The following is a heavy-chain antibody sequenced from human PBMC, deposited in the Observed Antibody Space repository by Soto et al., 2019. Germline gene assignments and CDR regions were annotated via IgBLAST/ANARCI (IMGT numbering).Heavy chain of an antibody. J-gene: IGHJ4*02. CDR3: ARDRSTSDL. CDR1: GYTFTNYG. V-gene: IGHV1-18*01. Sequence: GASVKVSCKASGYTFTNYGISWVRQAPGQGLEWMGWISVYNGKTDYAQKFQDRVTMATDTSTNTVYMELKSLTSDDTSVYYCARDRSTSDLRGQGTQVTVSS. D-gene: IGHD2-2*01. CDR2: ISVYNGKT.